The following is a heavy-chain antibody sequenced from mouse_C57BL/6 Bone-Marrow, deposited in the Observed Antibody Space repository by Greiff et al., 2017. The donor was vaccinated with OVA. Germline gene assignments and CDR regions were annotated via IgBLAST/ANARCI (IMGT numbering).Heavy chain of an antibody. Sequence: QVQLQQPGAELVKPGASVKLSCKASGYTFTSYWMHWVKQRPGRGLEWIGRIDPNSCGTKYNEKFKSKATLTVDKPSSTAYMQLSSLTSEDSAVYYCARHPITTVVADRYFDVWGTGTTVTVSS. CDR2: IDPNSCGT. D-gene: IGHD1-1*01. J-gene: IGHJ1*03. V-gene: IGHV1-72*01. CDR3: ARHPITTVVADRYFDV. CDR1: GYTFTSYW.